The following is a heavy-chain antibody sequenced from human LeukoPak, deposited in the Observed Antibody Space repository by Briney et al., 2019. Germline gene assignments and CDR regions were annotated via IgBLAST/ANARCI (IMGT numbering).Heavy chain of an antibody. Sequence: PSETLSLTCTVSGGSISSYYWSWIRQPPGKGLEWIGYTYYSGSTNYNPSLKSRVTISVDTSKNQFSLKLSSVTAADTAVYYCARVYSSGSYWFDPWGQGTLVTVSS. CDR2: TYYSGST. V-gene: IGHV4-59*01. CDR1: GGSISSYY. D-gene: IGHD6-19*01. CDR3: ARVYSSGSYWFDP. J-gene: IGHJ5*02.